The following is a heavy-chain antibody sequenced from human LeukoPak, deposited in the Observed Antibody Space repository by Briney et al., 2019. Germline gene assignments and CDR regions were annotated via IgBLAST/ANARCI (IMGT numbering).Heavy chain of an antibody. J-gene: IGHJ4*02. CDR3: AKDRTRDGDYGNRFDY. D-gene: IGHD4-17*01. Sequence: PGGPLRLSCAASGFTFSXXXXXXVRQXXGXXXXXXXXXXGSGGXTYYADSVKGXXTIXRDNSKNTLYLQMKSLRVEDTAVYYCAKDRTRDGDYGNRFDYWGQGTLVTVSS. V-gene: IGHV3-23*01. CDR2: XXGSGGXT. CDR1: GFTFSXXX.